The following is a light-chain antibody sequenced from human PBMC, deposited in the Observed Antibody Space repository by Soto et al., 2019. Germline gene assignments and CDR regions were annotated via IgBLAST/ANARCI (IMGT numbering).Light chain of an antibody. V-gene: IGLV1-51*01. CDR1: SSNIGDNY. CDR3: GTWDDRLDGNYV. J-gene: IGLJ1*01. CDR2: DND. Sequence: QSVLTQPPSVSAAPGQQVTISCSGSSSNIGDNYVSWYQHLPGTAPKLVVYDNDRRPSGTPGRFSGSKSGTSATLVITGLQTGDEADYYCGTWDDRLDGNYVFGTGTKVTVL.